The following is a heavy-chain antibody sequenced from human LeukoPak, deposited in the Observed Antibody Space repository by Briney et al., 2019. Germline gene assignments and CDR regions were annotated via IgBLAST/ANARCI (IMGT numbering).Heavy chain of an antibody. CDR3: ARRLGYCSGGSCYSGRQGVWFDP. CDR1: GDSISSGDYY. Sequence: SETLSLTCTVSGDSISSGDYYWSWIRQPAGKGLEWIGRISSSGSTNYNPSLKSRVTISVDTSKNQFSLKLSSVTAADTAVYYCARRLGYCSGGSCYSGRQGVWFDPWGQGTLVTVSS. CDR2: ISSSGST. V-gene: IGHV4-61*02. J-gene: IGHJ5*02. D-gene: IGHD2-15*01.